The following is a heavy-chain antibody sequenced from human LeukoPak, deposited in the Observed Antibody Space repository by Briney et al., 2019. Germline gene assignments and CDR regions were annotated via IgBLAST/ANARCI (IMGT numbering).Heavy chain of an antibody. CDR1: GGTFSSYA. D-gene: IGHD5-12*01. V-gene: IGHV1-69*05. CDR2: IIPIFGTA. Sequence: ASVKVSCKASGGTFSSYAISWVRQAPGQGLEWMGGIIPIFGTANYAQKFQGRVTITTDESTSTAYMELSSLRSEDTAVYYCARDSMGPYSGYDYGLFDYWGHGTLVTVSS. CDR3: ARDSMGPYSGYDYGLFDY. J-gene: IGHJ4*01.